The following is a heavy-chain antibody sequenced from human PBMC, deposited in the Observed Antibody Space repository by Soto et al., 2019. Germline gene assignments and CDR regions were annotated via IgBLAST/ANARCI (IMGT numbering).Heavy chain of an antibody. D-gene: IGHD4-17*01. J-gene: IGHJ6*02. V-gene: IGHV3-13*01. CDR1: GFTFSSYD. CDR3: AKNLRWGLGRLYNMDV. CDR2: IGTADDT. Sequence: GGSLRLSCAASGFTFSSYDMHWVRQATGKGLEWVSAIGTADDTYYPDSVEGRFTISRDNSKNTLYLQMNSLRIDDTAMYYCAKNLRWGLGRLYNMDVWGQGTTVTVSS.